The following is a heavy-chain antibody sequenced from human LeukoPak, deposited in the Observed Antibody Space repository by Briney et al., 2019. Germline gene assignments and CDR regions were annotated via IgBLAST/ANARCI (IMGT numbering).Heavy chain of an antibody. CDR2: INPNSGGT. V-gene: IGHV1-2*02. D-gene: IGHD6-13*01. J-gene: IGHJ4*02. CDR3: ARTPYSSSWSDY. Sequence: ASVKVLYRACGYLFTLYYMHGVPQAPAQGLEGMRWINPNSGGTNYAQKFQGRVTMTRDTSISTAYMELSRLRSDDTAVYYCARTPYSSSWSDYWGQGTLVTVSS. CDR1: GYLFTLYY.